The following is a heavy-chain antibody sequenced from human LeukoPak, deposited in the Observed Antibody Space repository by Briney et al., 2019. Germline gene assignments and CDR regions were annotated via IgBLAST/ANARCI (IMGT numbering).Heavy chain of an antibody. V-gene: IGHV3-23*01. CDR3: AKDRKDIVVVPATTRKYNWFDP. CDR1: GFTFSSYA. J-gene: IGHJ5*02. CDR2: ISGSRGST. D-gene: IGHD2-2*01. Sequence: GRSLRLSCAASGFTFSSYAMSWVRQAPGKGLEWVSAISGSRGSTYYADSVKGRFTISRDNSKNTLYLQMNSLRAEDTAVYYCAKDRKDIVVVPATTRKYNWFDPWGQGTLVTVSS.